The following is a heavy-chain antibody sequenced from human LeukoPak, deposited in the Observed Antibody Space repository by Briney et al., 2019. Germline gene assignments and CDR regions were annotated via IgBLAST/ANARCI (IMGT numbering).Heavy chain of an antibody. CDR1: GDSISKYY. Sequence: PSETLSLTCTVSGDSISKYYWSWIRRPPGAGLEWIGYISNGGTTKYNPSLKSRVTISVDTSNNQLSLRLSSVTAADTAVYHCVRLQPNTGEWAFDIWGQGTMVSVSS. V-gene: IGHV4-59*01. D-gene: IGHD1-1*01. CDR2: ISNGGTT. CDR3: VRLQPNTGEWAFDI. J-gene: IGHJ3*02.